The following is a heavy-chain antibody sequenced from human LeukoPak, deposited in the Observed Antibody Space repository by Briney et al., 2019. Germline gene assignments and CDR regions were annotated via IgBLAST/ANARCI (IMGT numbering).Heavy chain of an antibody. J-gene: IGHJ4*02. Sequence: ASVKVSCKASGGTFSSYAISWVRQAPGQGLEWMGRIIPILGIANYAQKFQGRVTITADKSTSTAYMELSSLRSEDTAVYYCARDVVITFGGVIVPDGYWGQGTLVTVSS. CDR3: ARDVVITFGGVIVPDGY. CDR2: IIPILGIA. V-gene: IGHV1-69*04. D-gene: IGHD3-16*02. CDR1: GGTFSSYA.